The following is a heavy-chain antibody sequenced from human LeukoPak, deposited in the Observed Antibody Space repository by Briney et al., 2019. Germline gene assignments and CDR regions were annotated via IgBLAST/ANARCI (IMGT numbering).Heavy chain of an antibody. V-gene: IGHV4-34*01. CDR3: ARGPAGYSSSWLSS. CDR1: GGSFSGYY. Sequence: SETLSLTCAVYGGSFSGYYWSWIRQPSGKGLEWIGEINHSGSTNYNPSLKSRVTISVDTSKNQFSLKLSSVTAADTAVYYCARGPAGYSSSWLSSWGQGTLVTVSS. CDR2: INHSGST. J-gene: IGHJ5*02. D-gene: IGHD6-13*01.